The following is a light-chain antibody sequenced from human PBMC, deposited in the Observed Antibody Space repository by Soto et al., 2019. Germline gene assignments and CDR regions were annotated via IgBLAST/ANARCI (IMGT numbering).Light chain of an antibody. V-gene: IGKV1-39*01. CDR1: QSISSY. CDR3: QQSYSTLKT. Sequence: DIQMTQYPSSLSASVGDRVTITCRASQSISSYLNWYQQKPGKAPKLLIYAASSLQSGVPSRFSGSGSGTDFTLTISSLQPEDFATYYCQQSYSTLKTFGQGTNVAI. J-gene: IGKJ1*01. CDR2: AAS.